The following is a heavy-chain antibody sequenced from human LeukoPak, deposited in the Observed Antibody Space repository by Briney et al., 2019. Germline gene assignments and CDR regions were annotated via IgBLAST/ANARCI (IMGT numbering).Heavy chain of an antibody. CDR3: ARDLGKVVVTAMLDWFDP. V-gene: IGHV1-69*13. Sequence: GASVKVSCKAPGGTFSSYAISWVRQAPGQGLEWMGGIIPIFGTANYAQKFQGRVTITADESTSTAYMELRSLRSDDTAVYCCARDLGKVVVTAMLDWFDPWGQGTLVTVSS. CDR1: GGTFSSYA. D-gene: IGHD2-21*02. J-gene: IGHJ5*02. CDR2: IIPIFGTA.